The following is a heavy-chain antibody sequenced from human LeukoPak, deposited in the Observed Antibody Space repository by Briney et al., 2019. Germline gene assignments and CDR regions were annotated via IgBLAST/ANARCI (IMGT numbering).Heavy chain of an antibody. CDR2: IYTSGST. CDR1: GGSISSSSYY. CDR3: ASEGVGASD. D-gene: IGHD1-26*01. J-gene: IGHJ4*02. Sequence: SETLSLTCTVSGGSISSSSYYWGWIRQPAGKGLEWIGRIYTSGSTNYNPSLKSRVTMSVDTSKNQFSLKLSSVTAADTAVYYCASEGVGASDWGQGTLVTVSS. V-gene: IGHV4-61*02.